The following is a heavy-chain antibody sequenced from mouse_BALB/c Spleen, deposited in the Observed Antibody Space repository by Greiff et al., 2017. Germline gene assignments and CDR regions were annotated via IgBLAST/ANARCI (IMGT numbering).Heavy chain of an antibody. CDR1: GFTFSSYA. CDR2: ISSGGSYT. V-gene: IGHV5-9-4*01. J-gene: IGHJ2*01. CDR3: AIYYYGSFDY. D-gene: IGHD1-1*01. Sequence: EVHLVESGGGLVKPGGSLKLSCAASGFTFSSYAMSWVRQSPEKRLEWVAEISSGGSYTYYPDTVTGRFTISRDNAKNTLYLEMSSLRSEDTAMYYCAIYYYGSFDYWGQGTTLTVSS.